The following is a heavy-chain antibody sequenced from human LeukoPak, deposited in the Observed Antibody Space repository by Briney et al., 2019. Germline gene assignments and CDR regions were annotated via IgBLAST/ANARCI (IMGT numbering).Heavy chain of an antibody. CDR3: ARGYDYVWGSHRALGY. CDR2: IYYSGST. V-gene: IGHV4-59*01. J-gene: IGHJ4*02. Sequence: SETLSLTCTVSGGSISSYYWSWIRQPPGKGLEWIGSIYYSGSTNYSPSLKSRVTISVDTSKNQFSLKLTSVTAADTAVYYCARGYDYVWGSHRALGYWGQGTLVTVSS. CDR1: GGSISSYY. D-gene: IGHD3-16*02.